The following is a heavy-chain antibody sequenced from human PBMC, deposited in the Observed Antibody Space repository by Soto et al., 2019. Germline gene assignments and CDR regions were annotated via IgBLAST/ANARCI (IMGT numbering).Heavy chain of an antibody. J-gene: IGHJ6*02. V-gene: IGHV6-1*01. Sequence: SQTLSLTCAISGDSVSSNSAAWNWIRQSPSRGLEWLGRTYYRSKWYNDYAVSVKSRITINPDTSKNQFSLQLNSVTPEDTAVYYCARDLIGYCSSTSCPLNYYGMDVWGQGTTVTVS. CDR1: GDSVSSNSAA. CDR3: ARDLIGYCSSTSCPLNYYGMDV. D-gene: IGHD2-2*01. CDR2: TYYRSKWYN.